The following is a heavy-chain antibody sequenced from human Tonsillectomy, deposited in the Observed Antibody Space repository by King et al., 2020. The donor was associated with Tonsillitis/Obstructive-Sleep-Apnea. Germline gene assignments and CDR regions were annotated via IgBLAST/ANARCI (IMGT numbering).Heavy chain of an antibody. V-gene: IGHV2-5*02. Sequence: TLKEYGPTLVKRPQTLTLTCTFSGFSLTTSRVGVGWIRQPPGKALEWLALIFGDDNKRYSPALKSRLTITKDTSKNQVVLRMTNMDPVDTATYYCAHHHYNFWSEWWGQGTLVTVSS. CDR2: IFGDDNK. CDR3: AHHHYNFWSEW. J-gene: IGHJ4*02. D-gene: IGHD3-3*01. CDR1: GFSLTTSRVG.